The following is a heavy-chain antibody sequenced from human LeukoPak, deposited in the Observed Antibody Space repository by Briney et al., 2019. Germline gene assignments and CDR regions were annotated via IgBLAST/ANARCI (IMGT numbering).Heavy chain of an antibody. D-gene: IGHD6-19*01. Sequence: ASVKVSCKASGYTSTKYFMHWLRQAPGQGLEWMGLINPSVGSTSYAQKFQGRVTMTRDTSTSTFYMDLSSLRSEDTAVYYCARRFAEQWLDYFDYWGQGTLVTVSS. CDR3: ARRFAEQWLDYFDY. CDR2: INPSVGST. CDR1: GYTSTKYF. V-gene: IGHV1-46*01. J-gene: IGHJ4*02.